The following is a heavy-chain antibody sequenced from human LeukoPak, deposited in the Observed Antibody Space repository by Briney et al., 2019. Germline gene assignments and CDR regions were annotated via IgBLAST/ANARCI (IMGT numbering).Heavy chain of an antibody. Sequence: SETLSLTCTVSGFSVSSGFYWGWIRQPPGKGLEWIGSIYHSGSTDYNPSLKSRVTISVDTSKNQFSLKLCSVTAADTAVYYCARDLVVISLYYFDYWGQGTLVTVSS. CDR1: GFSVSSGFY. J-gene: IGHJ4*02. V-gene: IGHV4-38-2*02. D-gene: IGHD3-22*01. CDR2: IYHSGST. CDR3: ARDLVVISLYYFDY.